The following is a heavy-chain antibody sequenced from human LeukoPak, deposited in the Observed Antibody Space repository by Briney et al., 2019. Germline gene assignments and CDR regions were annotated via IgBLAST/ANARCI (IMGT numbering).Heavy chain of an antibody. J-gene: IGHJ1*01. CDR1: GFTFSSYS. CDR3: ARDTSRGIEYFQY. D-gene: IGHD3-3*01. V-gene: IGHV3-21*01. Sequence: GGSLRLSCAAPGFTFSSYSMNWVRQAPGKGLEWVSSIGSSSSYMYYTDSVKGRFTISRDNAKNSLYLQMNSLRAEDTAVYYCARDTSRGIEYFQYWGQGTLVTVSS. CDR2: IGSSSSYM.